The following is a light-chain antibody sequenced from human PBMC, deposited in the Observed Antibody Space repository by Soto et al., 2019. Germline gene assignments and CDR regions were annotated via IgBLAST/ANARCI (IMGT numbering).Light chain of an antibody. CDR1: QSVSSNY. Sequence: EIVLTQSPGTLSLSPGERATLSCRASQSVSSNYLAWYQQKPGQAPRLLIYGASSRSTGIPDRFSGSGSGTDFSITISRLEPDDFAVYYCQQYGSLFTFGPGTKVDIK. CDR3: QQYGSLFT. V-gene: IGKV3-20*01. CDR2: GAS. J-gene: IGKJ3*01.